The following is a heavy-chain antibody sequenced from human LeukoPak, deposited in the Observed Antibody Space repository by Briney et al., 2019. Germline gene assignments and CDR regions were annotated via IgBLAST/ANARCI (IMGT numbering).Heavy chain of an antibody. CDR2: IYYSGNT. CDR3: AVARLAKIRYFDY. D-gene: IGHD5-24*01. V-gene: IGHV4-59*12. Sequence: SETLSLTCTVSGGSISSYYWSWIRQPPGKRLEWIGYIYYSGNTNYNPSLKSRVSMSVDTSKNQFSLKLSSVTAADTAVYYCAVARLAKIRYFDYWGQGTLVTVSS. J-gene: IGHJ4*02. CDR1: GGSISSYY.